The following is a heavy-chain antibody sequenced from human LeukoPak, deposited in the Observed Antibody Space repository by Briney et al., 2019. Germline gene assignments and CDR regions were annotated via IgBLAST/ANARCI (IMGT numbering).Heavy chain of an antibody. J-gene: IGHJ4*02. CDR3: ARQPYDFWSGSYTGGFDY. V-gene: IGHV4-39*01. CDR2: IYYSGST. D-gene: IGHD3-3*01. CDR1: GGSISRSSYH. Sequence: SGTLSLTCAVSGGSISRSSYHWGWIRQPPGKGLEWIGSIYYSGSTYYNPSLKSRVIISADTSKNQFSLKLTSVTAADTAVYYCARQPYDFWSGSYTGGFDYWGQGTLVTVSS.